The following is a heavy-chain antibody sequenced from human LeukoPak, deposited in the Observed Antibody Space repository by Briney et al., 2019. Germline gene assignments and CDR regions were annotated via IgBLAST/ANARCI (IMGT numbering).Heavy chain of an antibody. Sequence: GGSLRLSCVASGFTFNTYAMSWVRQRPGQGPEWVSMISSRGDITDYAESVKDRFTISRDNAKRTLYLQLESPRGEDTAMYYCAKDPRAMGRYFFDDWGQGTLVTVPS. CDR3: AKDPRAMGRYFFDD. J-gene: IGHJ4*01. CDR2: ISSRGDIT. D-gene: IGHD2-21*01. V-gene: IGHV3-23*01. CDR1: GFTFNTYA.